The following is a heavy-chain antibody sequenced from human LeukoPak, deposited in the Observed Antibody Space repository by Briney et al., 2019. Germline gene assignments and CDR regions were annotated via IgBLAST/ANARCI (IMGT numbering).Heavy chain of an antibody. Sequence: SETLSLTCTVSDGSISNYYWSWIRQPAGKGLEWIGRIYTSGSTNYNPSLKSRVTMSVDTSKNQFSLKLSSVTAADTVVYYCARFSYDSSGYYGFDYWGQGTLVTVSS. V-gene: IGHV4-4*07. D-gene: IGHD3-22*01. J-gene: IGHJ4*02. CDR1: DGSISNYY. CDR2: IYTSGST. CDR3: ARFSYDSSGYYGFDY.